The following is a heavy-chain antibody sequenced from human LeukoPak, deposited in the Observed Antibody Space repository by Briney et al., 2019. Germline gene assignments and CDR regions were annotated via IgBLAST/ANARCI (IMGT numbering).Heavy chain of an antibody. D-gene: IGHD5-18*01. CDR3: AKDLIRLGETALVGSPY. CDR1: GFTFGSYA. V-gene: IGHV3-23*01. CDR2: ISGRGGST. Sequence: GGSLRLSCAASGFTFGSYAMSWVRQAPGKGLEWISTISGRGGSTYYADSVQGRFTISRDNSKNTLYLQMNSLRAEDTAVYYCAKDLIRLGETALVGSPYWGQGTLVTVSS. J-gene: IGHJ4*02.